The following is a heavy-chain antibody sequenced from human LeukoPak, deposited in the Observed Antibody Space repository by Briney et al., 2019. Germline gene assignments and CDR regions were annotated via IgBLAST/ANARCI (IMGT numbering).Heavy chain of an antibody. Sequence: PGGSLRLSCAASGFTFSSYAMHWVRQAPGKGREWVAVISYDGSNKYYADSVKGRFTISRDNSKNTLYLQMNSLRAEDTAVYYCASSPIAMGATIGPYYYYMDVWGKGTTVTVSS. CDR2: ISYDGSNK. D-gene: IGHD5-12*01. CDR3: ASSPIAMGATIGPYYYYMDV. CDR1: GFTFSSYA. J-gene: IGHJ6*03. V-gene: IGHV3-30*01.